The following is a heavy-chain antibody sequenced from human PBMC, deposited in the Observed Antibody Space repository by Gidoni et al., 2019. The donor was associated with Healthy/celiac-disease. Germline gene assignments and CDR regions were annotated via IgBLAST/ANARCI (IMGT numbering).Heavy chain of an antibody. CDR3: AKDLRESSIKARDRLQRNDY. J-gene: IGHJ4*02. V-gene: IGHV3-23*01. Sequence: EVQLLESGGGLVQPGGSLRLSCAASGFTFSSYAMSWVRQAPGKGLEWVSAISGSGGSTYYADSVKGRFTISRDNSKNTLYLQMNSLRAEDTAVYYCAKDLRESSIKARDRLQRNDYWGQGTLVTVSS. CDR2: ISGSGGST. CDR1: GFTFSSYA. D-gene: IGHD2-21*02.